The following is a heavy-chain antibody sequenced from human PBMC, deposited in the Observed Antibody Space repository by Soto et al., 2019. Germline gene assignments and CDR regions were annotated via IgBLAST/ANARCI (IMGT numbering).Heavy chain of an antibody. CDR1: GFTFSSYD. CDR2: IGTAGDT. V-gene: IGHV3-13*01. Sequence: RLSCAASGFTFSSYDMHWVRQATGKGLEWVSAIGTAGDTYYPGSVKGRFTISRENAKNSLYLQMNSLRAGDTAVYYCARASLTWSGDYGMDVWGQGTTVTVSS. CDR3: ARASLTWSGDYGMDV. D-gene: IGHD3-16*02. J-gene: IGHJ6*02.